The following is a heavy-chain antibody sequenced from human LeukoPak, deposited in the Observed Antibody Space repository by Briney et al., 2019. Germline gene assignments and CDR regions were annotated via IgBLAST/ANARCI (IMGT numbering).Heavy chain of an antibody. D-gene: IGHD2-15*01. CDR1: GYTFTSYG. Sequence: GASVKVSCEASGYTFTSYGISWVRQAPGQGLEWMGWINPNSGGTNYAQKFQGRVTMTRDTSISTAYMELSRLRSDDTAVYYCASLGYCSGGSCYKGYFQHWGQGTLVTVSS. CDR3: ASLGYCSGGSCYKGYFQH. J-gene: IGHJ1*01. V-gene: IGHV1-2*02. CDR2: INPNSGGT.